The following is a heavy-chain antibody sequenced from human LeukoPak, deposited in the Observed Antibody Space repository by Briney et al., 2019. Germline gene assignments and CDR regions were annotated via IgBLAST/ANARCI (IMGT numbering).Heavy chain of an antibody. Sequence: GESLRISCRGSGYSFTSYWIGWVRQMPGKGLEWMGIIYPGDSDTRYSPSFQGQVTISADKSISTAYLQWSSLKASDAAMYYCARLTCISCYMAYWGQGTLVTVSS. V-gene: IGHV5-51*01. CDR2: IYPGDSDT. J-gene: IGHJ4*02. D-gene: IGHD2-2*02. CDR1: GYSFTSYW. CDR3: ARLTCISCYMAY.